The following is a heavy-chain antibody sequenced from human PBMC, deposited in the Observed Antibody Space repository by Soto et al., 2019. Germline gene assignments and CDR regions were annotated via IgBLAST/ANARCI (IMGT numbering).Heavy chain of an antibody. CDR1: GGSISSGGYY. CDR3: ARVILTTVVTGKAFDI. CDR2: IYYSGST. V-gene: IGHV4-31*03. J-gene: IGHJ3*02. D-gene: IGHD4-17*01. Sequence: QVQLQESGPGLVKPSQTLSLTCTVSGGSISSGGYYWSWIRQHPGKGLEWIGYIYYSGSTYYNPSLKSRVAISVDTSKNQFSLKLSSVTAADTAVYYCARVILTTVVTGKAFDIWGQGTMVTVSS.